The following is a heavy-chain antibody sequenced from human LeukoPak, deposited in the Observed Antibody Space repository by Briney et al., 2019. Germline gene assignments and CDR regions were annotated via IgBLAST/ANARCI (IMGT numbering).Heavy chain of an antibody. CDR2: MYYSGST. CDR3: GSSSLRIAARPDY. Sequence: SETLSLTCTVSGGSISSYYWRWIRQPPGKGLEWVGYMYYSGSTNYNLSLTSRLTISVDTSKNQFSLKLSSVAAADTALYYCGSSSLRIAARPDYWGQGTLVTVSS. J-gene: IGHJ4*02. D-gene: IGHD6-6*01. V-gene: IGHV4-59*01. CDR1: GGSISSYY.